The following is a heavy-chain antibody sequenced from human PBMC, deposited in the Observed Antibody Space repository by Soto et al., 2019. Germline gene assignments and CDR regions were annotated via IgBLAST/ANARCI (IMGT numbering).Heavy chain of an antibody. CDR3: ARHGDYYETYGMDV. V-gene: IGHV3-73*01. CDR2: IRSEPKSYAT. D-gene: IGHD3-22*01. J-gene: IGHJ6*02. CDR1: GFTFSGSA. Sequence: PGGSLRLSCAASGFTFSGSAMHWVRQASGKGLEWLGRIRSEPKSYATAYAASVKGRFTIWRDDSKNTAYLQMNSLKTEDTAVYYCARHGDYYETYGMDVWGQGTTVTVSS.